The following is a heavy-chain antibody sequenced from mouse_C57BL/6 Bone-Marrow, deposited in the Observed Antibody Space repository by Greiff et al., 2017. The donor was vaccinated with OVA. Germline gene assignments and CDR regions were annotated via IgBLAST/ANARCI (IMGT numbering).Heavy chain of an antibody. CDR3: TSYEGFAY. CDR2: ISSGGDYT. D-gene: IGHD2-3*01. CDR1: GFTFSSYA. V-gene: IGHV5-9-1*02. J-gene: IGHJ3*01. Sequence: EVHLVESGDGLVKPGGSLKLSCAASGFTFSSYAMSWVRQTPEQRLEWVAYISSGGDYTYYADTVKGRFTISRDNARNTLYLQMSSLKSEDTAMYYCTSYEGFAYWGQGTLVTVSA.